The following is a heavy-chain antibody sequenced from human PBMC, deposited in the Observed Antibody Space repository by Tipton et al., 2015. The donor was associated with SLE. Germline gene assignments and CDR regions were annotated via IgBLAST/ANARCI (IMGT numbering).Heavy chain of an antibody. CDR2: INHSGST. CDR1: GGSFSGYY. V-gene: IGHV4-34*01. D-gene: IGHD5-24*01. J-gene: IGHJ4*02. CDR3: ARGGGRWLQSPFHY. Sequence: TLSLTCAVYGGSFSGYYWSWIRQPPGKGLGGIGEINHSGSTNYNPSLKSRVTISVDTSKNQFSLKLSSVTAADTAVYYCARGGGRWLQSPFHYWGQGTLVTVSS.